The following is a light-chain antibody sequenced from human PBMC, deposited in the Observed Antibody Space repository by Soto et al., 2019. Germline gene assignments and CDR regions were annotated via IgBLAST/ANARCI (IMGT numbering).Light chain of an antibody. CDR1: SSDVGSYNL. J-gene: IGLJ1*01. CDR3: CSYAHSSTSYV. V-gene: IGLV2-23*01. Sequence: QSALTQPASVSGSPGQSITISCTGTSSDVGSYNLVSWYQQHPGKAPKLMIYEGTKRPSGVSNRFSGSKSGNTASLTISGLQAEDEADYYCCSYAHSSTSYVFGTGTKLTVL. CDR2: EGT.